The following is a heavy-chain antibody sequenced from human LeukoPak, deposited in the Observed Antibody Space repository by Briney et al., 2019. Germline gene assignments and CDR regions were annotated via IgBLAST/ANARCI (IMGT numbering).Heavy chain of an antibody. J-gene: IGHJ4*02. Sequence: ASVKVSCKASGYTFTGYYMHWVRQAPGQGLAWMGWINPNSGGTNYAQKFQGRVTMTRDTSISTAYMELSRLRSDDTAVYYCARALFSYCSGGSCYSGMYDYWGQGTLVTVSS. V-gene: IGHV1-2*02. D-gene: IGHD2-15*01. CDR3: ARALFSYCSGGSCYSGMYDY. CDR1: GYTFTGYY. CDR2: INPNSGGT.